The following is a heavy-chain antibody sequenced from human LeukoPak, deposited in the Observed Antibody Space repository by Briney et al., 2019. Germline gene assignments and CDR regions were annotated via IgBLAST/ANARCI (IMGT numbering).Heavy chain of an antibody. CDR3: ARKGYDSSGKWFDP. J-gene: IGHJ5*02. CDR2: IYYSGST. D-gene: IGHD3-22*01. V-gene: IGHV4-39*01. Sequence: SETLSLTCTVSGGSISSSSYYWGWIRQPPGKGLEWIGSIYYSGSTYYNPSLKSRVTISVDTSKNQFSRKLSSVTAADTAVYHCARKGYDSSGKWFDPWGQGTLVTVSS. CDR1: GGSISSSSYY.